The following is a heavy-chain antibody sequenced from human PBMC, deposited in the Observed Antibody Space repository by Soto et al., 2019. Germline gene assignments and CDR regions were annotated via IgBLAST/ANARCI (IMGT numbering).Heavy chain of an antibody. J-gene: IGHJ6*03. D-gene: IGHD3-10*01. Sequence: SETLSLTCAVYGGSSSGYSWSWIRQPPGKGLEWIGEINDSGSTNYNPSLKSRVTISVDTSRNQISLRLSSVTAADTAVYYCARGGAVRTMVRGGTYYSYYMDVCGKGTTVTVSS. CDR2: INDSGST. CDR3: ARGGAVRTMVRGGTYYSYYMDV. CDR1: GGSSSGYS. V-gene: IGHV4-34*01.